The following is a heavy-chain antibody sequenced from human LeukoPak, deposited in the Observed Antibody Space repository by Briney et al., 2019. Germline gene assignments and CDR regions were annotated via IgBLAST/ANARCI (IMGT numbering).Heavy chain of an antibody. CDR1: GFTFSSYS. CDR3: ARVTRDDDAFDI. V-gene: IGHV3-21*01. CDR2: TSSSSSYI. Sequence: GGSLRLSCAASGFTFSSYSMNWVRQAPGKGLEWVSSTSSSSSYIYYADSVKGRFTISRDSAKNSLYLQMNSLRAEDTAVYYCARVTRDDDAFDIWGQGTMVTVSS. J-gene: IGHJ3*02.